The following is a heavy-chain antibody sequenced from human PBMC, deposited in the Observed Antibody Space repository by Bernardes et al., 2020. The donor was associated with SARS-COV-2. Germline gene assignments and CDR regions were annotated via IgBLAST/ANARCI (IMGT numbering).Heavy chain of an antibody. D-gene: IGHD6-13*01. V-gene: IGHV3-23*01. CDR2: ISESGVST. CDR1: GFAFGDYT. CDR3: AKDLGSSWPPPFDH. Sequence: GGSLRLSCAASGFAFGDYTMSWVRQAPGKGLEWVSTISESGVSTYFAQSVKGRFTISRDNSKNTLYLQMDSLRAEDTALYYCAKDLGSSWPPPFDHWGHGTLVTVSS. J-gene: IGHJ4*01.